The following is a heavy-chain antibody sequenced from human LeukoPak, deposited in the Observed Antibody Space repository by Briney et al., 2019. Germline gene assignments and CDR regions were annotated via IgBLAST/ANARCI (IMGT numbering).Heavy chain of an antibody. CDR1: GGSISSSSYY. CDR3: AGAEVRYFDWYKFSDAFDI. V-gene: IGHV4-39*07. Sequence: SSETLSLTCTVSGGSISSSSYYWGWIRQPPGKGLEWIGSIYYSGSTYYNPSLKSRVTISVDTSKNQFSLKLSSVTAADTAVYYCAGAEVRYFDWYKFSDAFDIWGQGTMVTVSS. J-gene: IGHJ3*02. CDR2: IYYSGST. D-gene: IGHD3-9*01.